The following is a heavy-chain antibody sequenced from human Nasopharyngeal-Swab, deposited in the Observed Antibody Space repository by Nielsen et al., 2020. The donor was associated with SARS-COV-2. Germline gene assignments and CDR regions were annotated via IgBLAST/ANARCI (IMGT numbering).Heavy chain of an antibody. V-gene: IGHV3-9*01. CDR2: ISWNSGTI. J-gene: IGHJ6*02. CDR3: ARDQTTVTTFYGMDV. Sequence: GGSLRLSCAASGFTFDDYAMHWVRQAPGKGLEWVSGISWNSGTIGYADSVKGRFTISRDNAKNSLYLQMNSLRAEDTAVYYCARDQTTVTTFYGMDVWGQGTTVTVSS. CDR1: GFTFDDYA. D-gene: IGHD4-17*01.